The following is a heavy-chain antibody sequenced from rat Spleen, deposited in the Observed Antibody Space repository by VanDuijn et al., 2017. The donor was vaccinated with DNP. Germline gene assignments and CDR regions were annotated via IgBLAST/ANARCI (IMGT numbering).Heavy chain of an antibody. J-gene: IGHJ2*01. Sequence: QVQLKESGPGLVQPSQTLSLTCTVSGFSLTSNSIGWVRQPPGKGLEWMGTIWSGGTTDYNPLFKSRLSISRDTSKSQVVLKMNSLQTEDTAIYFCTLSTRVWDYWGQGVMVTVSS. V-gene: IGHV2-1*01. CDR2: IWSGGTT. CDR1: GFSLTSNS. CDR3: TLSTRVWDY. D-gene: IGHD1-4*01.